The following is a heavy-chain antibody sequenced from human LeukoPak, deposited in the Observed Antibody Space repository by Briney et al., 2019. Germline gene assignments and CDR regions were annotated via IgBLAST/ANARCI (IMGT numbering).Heavy chain of an antibody. CDR3: AREGYYDFWTPSYYFDY. J-gene: IGHJ4*02. CDR2: IYHSGST. V-gene: IGHV4-38-2*02. CDR1: GYSIRSGYY. Sequence: SETLSLTCTVSGYSIRSGYYWGWIRQLPGKGLEWIGIIYHSGSTYYNPSLNSRVTISVDTSKNQFSLKQSSVTAADTAVYYCAREGYYDFWTPSYYFDYWGQGTLVTVSS. D-gene: IGHD3-3*01.